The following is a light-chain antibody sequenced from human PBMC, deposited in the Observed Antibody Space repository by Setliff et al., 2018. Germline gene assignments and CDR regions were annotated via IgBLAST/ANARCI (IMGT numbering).Light chain of an antibody. CDR1: NSDVGGYNY. CDR2: EVT. CDR3: NAYSADTTYV. V-gene: IGLV2-14*03. Sequence: QSALTQPAAVSGSPGQWITISCAGTNSDVGGYNYVSWYQQHPNKAPKLLVYEVTKRPSGVSDRFSGSKSGNTASLTISGLRTEDEADYYCNAYSADTTYVFGSGTKVTVL. J-gene: IGLJ1*01.